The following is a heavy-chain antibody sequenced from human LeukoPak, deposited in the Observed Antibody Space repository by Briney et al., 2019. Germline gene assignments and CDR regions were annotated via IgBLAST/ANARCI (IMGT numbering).Heavy chain of an antibody. Sequence: GASVKVSCKAPGYTFTGYYMHWVRQAPGQGLEWMGWINPNSGGTNYAQKFQGRVTMTRNTSISTAYMELSSLRSEDTAVYYCARGHGSSWYGWFDPWGQGTLVTVSS. J-gene: IGHJ5*02. D-gene: IGHD6-13*01. CDR1: GYTFTGYY. V-gene: IGHV1-2*02. CDR2: INPNSGGT. CDR3: ARGHGSSWYGWFDP.